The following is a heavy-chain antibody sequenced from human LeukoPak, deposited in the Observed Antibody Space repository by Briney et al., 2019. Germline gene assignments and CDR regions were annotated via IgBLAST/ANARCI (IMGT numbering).Heavy chain of an antibody. CDR2: ITGNGGST. CDR3: AKDLAPAAY. J-gene: IGHJ4*02. V-gene: IGHV3-23*01. Sequence: GGSLRLSCAASGXTFSSSSMSWVRQAPGKGLEWVSAITGNGGSTYYADSVKGRFTISRDNSKKTLFLQMNSLRAEDAAVYYCAKDLAPAAYWGQGALVTVSS. D-gene: IGHD2-2*01. CDR1: GXTFSSSS.